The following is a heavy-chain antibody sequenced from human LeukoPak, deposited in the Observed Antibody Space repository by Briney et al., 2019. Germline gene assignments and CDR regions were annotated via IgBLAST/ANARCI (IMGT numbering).Heavy chain of an antibody. D-gene: IGHD2-2*01. V-gene: IGHV3-30-3*01. J-gene: IGHJ5*02. CDR1: GFTFSSYV. Sequence: PGGSLRLSCAASGFTFSSYVMHWVRQAPGKGLEWVAIISFDGSNKCYADSVKGRFTISRDNAKSTLYLQMNSLRAEDTAVYYCARPHVPTASTNWFDPWGQGTLVTVSS. CDR3: ARPHVPTASTNWFDP. CDR2: ISFDGSNK.